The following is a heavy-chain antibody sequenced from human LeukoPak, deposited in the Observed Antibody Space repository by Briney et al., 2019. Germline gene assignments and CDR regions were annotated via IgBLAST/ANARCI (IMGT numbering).Heavy chain of an antibody. J-gene: IGHJ4*02. CDR3: AKGAMLYYDGSGYNYFDY. Sequence: PGRSLRLSCAASGFTFSSYGMHWVRQAPGKGLEWVAVISYDGSNKYYADSVKGRFTISRDNSKNTLHLQMNSLRAEDTAVYYCAKGAMLYYDGSGYNYFDYWGQGTPVTVSS. V-gene: IGHV3-30*18. CDR1: GFTFSSYG. D-gene: IGHD3-22*01. CDR2: ISYDGSNK.